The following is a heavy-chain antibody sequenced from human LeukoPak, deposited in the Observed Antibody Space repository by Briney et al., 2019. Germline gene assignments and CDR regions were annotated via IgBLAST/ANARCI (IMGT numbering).Heavy chain of an antibody. CDR3: ARQNSIGYYYYYMDV. J-gene: IGHJ6*03. D-gene: IGHD4-11*01. V-gene: IGHV4-39*01. Sequence: SETLSLTCTVSGGSIRSSSYYWGWIRQPPGKGLEWIGSIYYSGSTYYNPSLQSRVTISVDTSKNQFSLKLSSVTAADTAVYYCARQNSIGYYYYYMDVWGKGTTVTVSS. CDR2: IYYSGST. CDR1: GGSIRSSSYY.